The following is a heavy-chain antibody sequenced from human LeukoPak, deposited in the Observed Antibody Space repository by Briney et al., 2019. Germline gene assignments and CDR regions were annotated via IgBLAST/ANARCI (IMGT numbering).Heavy chain of an antibody. D-gene: IGHD1-26*01. V-gene: IGHV4-59*08. CDR1: GGSISSYY. CDR2: IYYSGST. J-gene: IGHJ4*02. CDR3: ARASRSGSYIDY. Sequence: SETLSLTCTVSGGSISSYYWSWIRQPPGKGLEWIGYIYYSGSTNYNPSLKSRITMSVDTSKNQFSLKLSSVTAADTAVYYCARASRSGSYIDYWGQGTLVTVSS.